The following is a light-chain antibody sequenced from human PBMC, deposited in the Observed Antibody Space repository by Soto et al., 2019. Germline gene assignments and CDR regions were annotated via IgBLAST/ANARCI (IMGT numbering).Light chain of an antibody. CDR2: GAA. J-gene: IGKJ2*01. V-gene: IGKV3-20*01. Sequence: EIVLTQSPGTLSLSPGERATLSCRASQSVSCNYLAWYQQKPGQAPGLLSYGAASRDTGIPDRFSGSGSGTDFTLTISRLEPEDFAVYYCQQYGNSPYTFCQGTKLEIK. CDR3: QQYGNSPYT. CDR1: QSVSCNY.